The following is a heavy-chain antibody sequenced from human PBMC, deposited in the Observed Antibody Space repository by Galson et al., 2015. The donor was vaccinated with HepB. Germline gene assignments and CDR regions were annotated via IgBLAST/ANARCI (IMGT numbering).Heavy chain of an antibody. Sequence: SLRLSCAASGFTFSSYAMSWVRQAPGKGLEWVSAISGSGGSTYYADSVKGRFTISRHNSKNTLYLQMNSLRAEDTAVYYCAKDRHLISSSEYWGQGTLVTVSS. CDR1: GFTFSSYA. D-gene: IGHD6-13*01. CDR2: ISGSGGST. J-gene: IGHJ4*02. V-gene: IGHV3-23*01. CDR3: AKDRHLISSSEY.